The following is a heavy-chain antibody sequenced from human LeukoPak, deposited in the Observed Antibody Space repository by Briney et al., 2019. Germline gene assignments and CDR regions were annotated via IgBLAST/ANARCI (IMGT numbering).Heavy chain of an antibody. J-gene: IGHJ4*02. V-gene: IGHV3-7*01. D-gene: IGHD2-15*01. CDR1: GFTFSSYW. CDR2: IKQDGSEK. CDR3: AREADNAYFDY. Sequence: GGSLRLSCAASGFTFSSYWTSWVHQAPGKGLEWVANIKQDGSEKYYVDSVKGRFTISRDNAKNSLYLQMNSLRAEDTAVYYCAREADNAYFDYWGQGTLVTVSS.